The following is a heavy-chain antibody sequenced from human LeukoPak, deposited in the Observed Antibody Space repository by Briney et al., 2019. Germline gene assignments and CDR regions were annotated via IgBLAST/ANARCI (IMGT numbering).Heavy chain of an antibody. CDR1: GFTFSSYE. CDR3: ARDPSSSGSYMPNDY. CDR2: ISYDGSNK. D-gene: IGHD3-10*01. Sequence: GGSLRLSCAASGFTFSSYEMNWVRQAPGKGLEWVAVISYDGSNKYYADSVKGRFTISRDNSKNTLYLQMNSLRAEDTAVYYCARDPSSSGSYMPNDYWGQGTLVTVSS. J-gene: IGHJ4*02. V-gene: IGHV3-30*04.